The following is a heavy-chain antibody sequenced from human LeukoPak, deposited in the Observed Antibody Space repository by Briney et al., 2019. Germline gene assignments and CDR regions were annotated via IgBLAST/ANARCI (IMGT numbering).Heavy chain of an antibody. CDR2: INHSGST. CDR1: GGSFSGYY. V-gene: IGHV4-34*01. CDR3: ARVEGINVFDY. J-gene: IGHJ4*02. Sequence: SETLSLTCAVYGGSFSGYYWSWIRQPPGKGLEWIGEINHSGSTNYNPSLKSRVTISVDTSKNQFSLKLSSVTAADTAVYYCARVEGINVFDYWGQGTLVTVSS. D-gene: IGHD3-10*01.